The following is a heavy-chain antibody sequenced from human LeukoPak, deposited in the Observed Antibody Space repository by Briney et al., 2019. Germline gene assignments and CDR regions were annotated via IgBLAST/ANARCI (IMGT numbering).Heavy chain of an antibody. CDR3: ARAGGRSGLDY. J-gene: IGHJ4*02. CDR2: INHSGST. Sequence: SETLSLTCAAYGGSFSGYYWSWIRQPPGKGLEWIGEINHSGSTNYNPSLKSRVTISVYTSRNQFSLKLSSVTAADTAVYYCARAGGRSGLDYWGQGTLVTVSS. V-gene: IGHV4-34*01. D-gene: IGHD1-26*01. CDR1: GGSFSGYY.